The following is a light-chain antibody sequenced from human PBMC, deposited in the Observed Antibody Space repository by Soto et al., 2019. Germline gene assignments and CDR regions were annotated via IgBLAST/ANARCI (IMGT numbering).Light chain of an antibody. J-gene: IGLJ1*01. CDR3: SSHAGSNKWV. V-gene: IGLV2-8*01. CDR1: SSDVGGYNY. CDR2: EVN. Sequence: QSVLTQPPSASGSPGQSVTISCAGTSSDVGGYNYVSWYQQYPGKAPKLMIYEVNKRPSGVPDRFSGSKSGNTASLTVSGLQAEDEADYYCSSHAGSNKWVFGNGTKLT.